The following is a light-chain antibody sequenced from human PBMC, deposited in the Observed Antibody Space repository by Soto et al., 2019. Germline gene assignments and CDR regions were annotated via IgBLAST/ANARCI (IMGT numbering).Light chain of an antibody. CDR3: QQYGSSPT. V-gene: IGKV3-20*01. J-gene: IGKJ4*01. CDR1: QSLSSS. Sequence: EIVLTQSPGTLSLSPGERATLSCRASQSLSSSFAWYQQKPGQAPRLLIYGASSRATGIPDRFSGSGSGTDFTITISRLKPEDLAVYYCQQYGSSPTFGGGTKVEIK. CDR2: GAS.